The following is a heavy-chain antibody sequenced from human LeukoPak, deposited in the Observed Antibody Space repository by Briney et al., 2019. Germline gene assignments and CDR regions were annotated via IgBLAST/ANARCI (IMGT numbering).Heavy chain of an antibody. CDR3: AKMITAMVISNWFDP. V-gene: IGHV3-23*01. CDR1: GFTFSSYA. CDR2: ISGSGGST. D-gene: IGHD5-18*01. J-gene: IGHJ5*02. Sequence: GGSLRLSCAASGFTFSSYAMSWVRQAPGKGLEWVSAISGSGGSTYYADSVKGRFTISRDNSKNTLYLQMNSPRAEDTAVYYCAKMITAMVISNWFDPWGQGTLVTVSS.